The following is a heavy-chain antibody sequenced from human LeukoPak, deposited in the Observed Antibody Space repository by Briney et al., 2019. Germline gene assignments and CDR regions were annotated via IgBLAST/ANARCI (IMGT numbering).Heavy chain of an antibody. CDR2: ISGSDDGI. CDR1: EFTFSSYA. Sequence: GGSLRLSCAASEFTFSSYAMNWVRQAPGKGLEWVSTISGSDDGIYYADSVKGRFTISRDNAKNSLYLQMNSLRAEDTAVYYCARASLYCSGGSCYLHWGQGTLVTVSS. J-gene: IGHJ4*02. CDR3: ARASLYCSGGSCYLH. V-gene: IGHV3-21*01. D-gene: IGHD2-15*01.